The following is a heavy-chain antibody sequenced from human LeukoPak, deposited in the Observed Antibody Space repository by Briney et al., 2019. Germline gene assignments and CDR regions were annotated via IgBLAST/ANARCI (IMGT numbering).Heavy chain of an antibody. J-gene: IGHJ6*03. Sequence: GGSLRLSCAASGFTFSTYSMNWVRQAPGKGLEWVSSITGSSSYIYYADSVKGRFTISRDNAKNSLFLQMNSLRAEDTAVYYCARDGVLRYFDDYYYYMDVWGKGTTVTISS. CDR1: GFTFSTYS. D-gene: IGHD3-9*01. CDR2: ITGSSSYI. V-gene: IGHV3-21*04. CDR3: ARDGVLRYFDDYYYYMDV.